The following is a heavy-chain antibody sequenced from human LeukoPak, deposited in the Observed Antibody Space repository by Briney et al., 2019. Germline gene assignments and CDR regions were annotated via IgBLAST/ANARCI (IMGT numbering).Heavy chain of an antibody. CDR1: GYTFTGYY. CDR2: INPNNGGT. CDR3: ARVPLKLEHRDY. J-gene: IGHJ4*02. Sequence: ASVKVSCKASGYTFTGYYMHWVGQAAGRGLEWMGRINPNNGGTHRAQKFQGRVTMTRDTSISTAYMELSRLRSGDTAVYYCARVPLKLEHRDYWGQGTLVTVSS. V-gene: IGHV1-2*06. D-gene: IGHD1/OR15-1a*01.